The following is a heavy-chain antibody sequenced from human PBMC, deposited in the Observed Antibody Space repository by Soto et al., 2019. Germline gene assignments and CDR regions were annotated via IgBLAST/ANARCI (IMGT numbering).Heavy chain of an antibody. Sequence: SETLSLTCAVYGGSFSGYYWSWIRQPPGKGLEWIGEINHSGSTNYNPSLKSRVTISVDTSKNQFSLKLSSVTAADTAVYYCARGRVFYGDPFDYWGQGTLVTVSS. CDR2: INHSGST. V-gene: IGHV4-34*01. D-gene: IGHD4-17*01. CDR3: ARGRVFYGDPFDY. CDR1: GGSFSGYY. J-gene: IGHJ4*02.